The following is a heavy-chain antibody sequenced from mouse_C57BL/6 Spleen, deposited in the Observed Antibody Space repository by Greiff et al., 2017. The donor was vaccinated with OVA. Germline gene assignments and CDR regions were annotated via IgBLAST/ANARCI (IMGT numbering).Heavy chain of an antibody. CDR3: AREGSSTVVAHFDY. V-gene: IGHV1-64*01. CDR2: IHPNSGST. D-gene: IGHD1-1*01. J-gene: IGHJ2*01. CDR1: GYTFTSYW. Sequence: VQLQQSGAELVKPGASVKLSCKASGYTFTSYWMHWVKQRPGQGLEWIGMIHPNSGSTNYNEKFKSKATLTVDKSSSTAYMQLSSLTSEDSAVYYCAREGSSTVVAHFDYWGQGTTLTVSS.